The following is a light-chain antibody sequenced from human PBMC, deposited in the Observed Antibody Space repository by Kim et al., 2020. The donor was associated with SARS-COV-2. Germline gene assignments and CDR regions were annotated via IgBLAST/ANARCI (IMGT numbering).Light chain of an antibody. CDR2: DSS. V-gene: IGKV1-5*01. CDR3: QQYNPLSFT. J-gene: IGKJ4*01. CDR1: HGISTW. Sequence: DIQMTQSPSTLSASVGDRVTITCRASHGISTWLAWYQQTPGKAPKLLIHDSSNLECGVPSRFSGSGSGTEFTLTISSLQPDNFGTYYCQQYNPLSFTVGGGTKVDIK.